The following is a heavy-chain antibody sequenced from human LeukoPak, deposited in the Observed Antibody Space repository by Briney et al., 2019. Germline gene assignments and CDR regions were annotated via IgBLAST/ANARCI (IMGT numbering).Heavy chain of an antibody. D-gene: IGHD3-22*01. CDR2: IYWIDDK. Sequence: SGPTLVNPTQTLTLTCTFSGFSLSTSGVGVGWIRQPPGKALEWLAHIYWIDDKRYSPSLKSRLTLTKDTSKNQVVLTMTNMDPVDTATYYCAHTWSSGYPDYWGQGTLVTVSS. J-gene: IGHJ4*02. V-gene: IGHV2-5*01. CDR1: GFSLSTSGVG. CDR3: AHTWSSGYPDY.